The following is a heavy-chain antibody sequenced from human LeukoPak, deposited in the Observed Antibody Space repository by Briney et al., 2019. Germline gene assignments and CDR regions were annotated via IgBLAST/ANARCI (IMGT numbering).Heavy chain of an antibody. CDR1: GFTFSSYE. D-gene: IGHD2-15*01. V-gene: IGHV3-48*03. Sequence: GGSLRLSCAASGFTFSSYEMTWVRQAPGKGLAWVSDISSGGTNKYYADSVKGRFTISRDNAKNSLYLQMNSLRAEDTAIYYCARGEYCTGGSCYFDYWGQGTLVTVSS. CDR2: ISSGGTNK. J-gene: IGHJ4*02. CDR3: ARGEYCTGGSCYFDY.